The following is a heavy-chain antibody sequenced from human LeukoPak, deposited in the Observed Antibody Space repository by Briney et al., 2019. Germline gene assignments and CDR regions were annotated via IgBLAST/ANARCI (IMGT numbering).Heavy chain of an antibody. J-gene: IGHJ5*02. Sequence: SETLSLTCTVSGGSISSYYWSWIRQPPGKGLEWIGYIYYSGSTNYNPSLKSRVTISVDTSKNQFSLKLSSVTAADTAVYYCARDAGYDSSGYYYAWFDPWGQGTLVTVSS. CDR3: ARDAGYDSSGYYYAWFDP. D-gene: IGHD3-22*01. V-gene: IGHV4-59*01. CDR1: GGSISSYY. CDR2: IYYSGST.